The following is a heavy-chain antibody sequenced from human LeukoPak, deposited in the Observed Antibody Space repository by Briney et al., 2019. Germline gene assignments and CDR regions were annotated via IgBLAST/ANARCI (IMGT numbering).Heavy chain of an antibody. J-gene: IGHJ6*02. CDR1: GFTFSSYA. CDR3: ARGLYSYGMDV. D-gene: IGHD1-26*01. V-gene: IGHV3-53*01. Sequence: GGSLRLSCAASGFTFSSYAMSWVRQAPGKGLEWVSVIYSGGSTYYADSVKGRFTISRDNSKNTLYLQMNSLRAEDTAVYYCARGLYSYGMDVWGQGTTVTVSS. CDR2: IYSGGST.